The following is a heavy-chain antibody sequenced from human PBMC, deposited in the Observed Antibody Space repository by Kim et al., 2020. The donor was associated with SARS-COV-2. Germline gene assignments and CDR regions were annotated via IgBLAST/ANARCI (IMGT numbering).Heavy chain of an antibody. D-gene: IGHD6-25*01. CDR1: GFTFSSYW. CDR2: IKQDGSEK. Sequence: GGSLRLSCAASGFTFSSYWMSWVRQAPGKGLEWVANIKQDGSEKYYVDSAKGRFTISRANAKNSLYLQMNSLRAEDTAVYYCARDKRDRLSPCYYGMDVSGEGNTGSVSS. CDR3: ARDKRDRLSPCYYGMDV. V-gene: IGHV3-7*01. J-gene: IGHJ6*04.